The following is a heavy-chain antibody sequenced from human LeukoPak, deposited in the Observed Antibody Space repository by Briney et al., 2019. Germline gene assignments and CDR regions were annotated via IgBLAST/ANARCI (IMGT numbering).Heavy chain of an antibody. J-gene: IGHJ4*02. CDR2: ISGSGGST. V-gene: IGHV3-23*01. Sequence: PGGSLRLSCGASGFTFSSYAMSWVRQAPGKGLEWVSGISGSGGSTYHADSVKGRFTISRDNSKNTLQLQMNSLRAEDTAVYYCAKDGSLERELLYYFDYWGQGTLVTVSS. CDR1: GFTFSSYA. CDR3: AKDGSLERELLYYFDY. D-gene: IGHD1-26*01.